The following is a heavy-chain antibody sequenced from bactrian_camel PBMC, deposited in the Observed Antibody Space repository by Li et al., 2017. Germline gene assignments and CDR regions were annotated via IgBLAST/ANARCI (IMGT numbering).Heavy chain of an antibody. CDR2: ISAGGAHR. D-gene: IGHD7*01. CDR1: GLTFSTTD. CDR3: VADQDPFGRRAADDVCAALPAYRY. J-gene: IGHJ4*01. Sequence: DVQLVESGAGLVQTGGSLRLSCAASGLTFSTTDMSWVRQAPGKGLEWVSTISAGGAHRYYADSVKGRFTISQDSPKNTMYLQMDNLKPEDTAVYYCVADQDPFGRRAADDVCAALPAYRYSGQGTQVTVS. V-gene: IGHV3S40*01.